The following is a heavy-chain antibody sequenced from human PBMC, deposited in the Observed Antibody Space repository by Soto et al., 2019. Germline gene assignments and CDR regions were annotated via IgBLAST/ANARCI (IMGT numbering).Heavy chain of an antibody. CDR1: GFTFSSYG. CDR2: ISYDGSNK. D-gene: IGHD4-17*01. V-gene: IGHV3-30*18. CDR3: AKDSATVTTYFYYYYYGMDV. J-gene: IGHJ6*02. Sequence: QVQLVESGGGVVQPGRSLRLSCAASGFTFSSYGMHWVRQAPGKGLEWVAVISYDGSNKYYADSVKGRFTISRDNSKNRLYLQKNSLRAEDTAVYYCAKDSATVTTYFYYYYYGMDVWGQGTTVTVSS.